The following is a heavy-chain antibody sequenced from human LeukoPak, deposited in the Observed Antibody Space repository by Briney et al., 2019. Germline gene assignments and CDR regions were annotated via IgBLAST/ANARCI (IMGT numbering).Heavy chain of an antibody. J-gene: IGHJ4*02. D-gene: IGHD3-22*01. V-gene: IGHV3-23*01. CDR1: GVSFSSAA. Sequence: GGSLRLSCAASGVSFSSAAMTWVRQAPGKGLEWVSIITVSDDKTYYTDSVKSPFSISTDYSKNALHLQMSSLRVEDTAIYYCAKGPQLGSGYHPDYWGQGTLVTVSS. CDR3: AKGPQLGSGYHPDY. CDR2: ITVSDDKT.